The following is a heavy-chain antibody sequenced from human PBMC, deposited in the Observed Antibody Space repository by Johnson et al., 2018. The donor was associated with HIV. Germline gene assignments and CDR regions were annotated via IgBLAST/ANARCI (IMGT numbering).Heavy chain of an antibody. Sequence: QVQLVESGGGVVQPGRSLRLSCAASGFTFSSYAMHWVRQAPGKGLEWVAVISYDGSNKYYADSVKGRFTISRDNSKNTLFLQMNSLRAEDTAVYYCEREKGTYYSFWSGYSNAFDIWGQGTMVTVSS. V-gene: IGHV3-30-3*01. CDR1: GFTFSSYA. D-gene: IGHD3-3*01. J-gene: IGHJ3*02. CDR3: EREKGTYYSFWSGYSNAFDI. CDR2: ISYDGSNK.